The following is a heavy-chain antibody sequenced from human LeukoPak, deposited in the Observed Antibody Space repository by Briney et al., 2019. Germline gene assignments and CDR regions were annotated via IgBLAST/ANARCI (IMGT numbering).Heavy chain of an antibody. J-gene: IGHJ4*02. CDR3: ARGCSSTSCHLVGHFDY. V-gene: IGHV3-48*03. D-gene: IGHD2-2*01. CDR1: GFTFSTYE. Sequence: GGSLRLSCAASGFTFSTYEMNWVRQAPGKGLEWISYTSSSASTKYYADSVKGRFTISKDNAKNSLYLQMNSLRAEDTAVYYCARGCSSTSCHLVGHFDYWGQGTLVTVSS. CDR2: TSSSASTK.